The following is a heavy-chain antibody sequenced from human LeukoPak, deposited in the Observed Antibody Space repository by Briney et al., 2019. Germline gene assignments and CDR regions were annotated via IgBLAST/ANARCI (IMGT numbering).Heavy chain of an antibody. Sequence: ASVKVSCKASGGTFSSYAISWVRQAPGQGLEWMGGIIPIFGTANYAQKFQGRITITADKSTSTAYMELSSLRSEDTAVYYCARGGSLDVVAAAIRKTHQSDYWGQGTLVTVSS. CDR1: GGTFSSYA. V-gene: IGHV1-69*06. J-gene: IGHJ4*02. CDR3: ARGGSLDVVAAAIRKTHQSDY. D-gene: IGHD2-2*02. CDR2: IIPIFGTA.